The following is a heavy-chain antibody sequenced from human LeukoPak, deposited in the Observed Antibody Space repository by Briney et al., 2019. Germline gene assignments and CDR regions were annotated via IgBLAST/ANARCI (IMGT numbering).Heavy chain of an antibody. CDR1: ANTLGYY. CDR2: MNHNSGGT. D-gene: IGHD3-10*01. V-gene: IGHV1-2*02. J-gene: IGHJ4*02. CDR3: ARDLSLTMVRAPFY. Sequence: ASVKVSCKDSANTLGYYMHWVRQAPGQGLEWMGWMNHNSGGTNYAQKFQGRLTMPRDTSIRPAFMELSRLKSDGTAVYYCARDLSLTMVRAPFYWGPGTPVTVSS.